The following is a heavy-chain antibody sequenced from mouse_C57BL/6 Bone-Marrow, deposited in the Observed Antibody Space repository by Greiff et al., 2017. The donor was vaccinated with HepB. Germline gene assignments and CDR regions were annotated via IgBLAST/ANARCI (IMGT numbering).Heavy chain of an antibody. D-gene: IGHD2-14*01. CDR3: ANYYRGAMDY. CDR2: IFPGSGST. V-gene: IGHV1-56*01. J-gene: IGHJ4*01. CDR1: GYTFTSYW. Sequence: QVQLQQSGPELVRPGASVKISCKAPGYTFTSYWMQWVRQRPGQGLEWIGEIFPGSGSTYYNEKFKGKATLTVDTSSSTAYMQLSSLTSEDSAVYFCANYYRGAMDYWGQGTSVTVSS.